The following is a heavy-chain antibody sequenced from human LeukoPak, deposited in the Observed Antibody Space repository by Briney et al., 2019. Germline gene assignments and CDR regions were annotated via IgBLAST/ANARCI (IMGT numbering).Heavy chain of an antibody. D-gene: IGHD2-8*01. Sequence: PGASVQVSCKASGYTFTGYYMHWVRQAPGQGLEWMGWINPNSGGTNYAQKFQGRVTMTRDTSISTAYMELSRLRPDDTAVYYCAREGDIVLMSAFDIWGQGTMVTVSS. J-gene: IGHJ3*02. CDR2: INPNSGGT. CDR1: GYTFTGYY. CDR3: AREGDIVLMSAFDI. V-gene: IGHV1-2*02.